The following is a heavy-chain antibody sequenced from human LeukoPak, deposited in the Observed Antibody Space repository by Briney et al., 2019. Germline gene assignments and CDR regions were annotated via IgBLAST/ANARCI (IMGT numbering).Heavy chain of an antibody. Sequence: ASVKVSCKASGYTFTSYAMHWVRQAPGQGLEWMGRINPNGGGTNYAQKFQGRVTMTSDTSISTAYMELSRLRSDDTAVYYCARERKITIFGVACDYWGQGTLVTVSS. CDR3: ARERKITIFGVACDY. V-gene: IGHV1-2*06. CDR1: GYTFTSYA. J-gene: IGHJ4*02. CDR2: INPNGGGT. D-gene: IGHD3-3*01.